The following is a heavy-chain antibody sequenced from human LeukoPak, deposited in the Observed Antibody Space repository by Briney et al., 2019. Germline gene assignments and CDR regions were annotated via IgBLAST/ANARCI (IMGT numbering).Heavy chain of an antibody. CDR3: ARSYGSGSYDY. Sequence: ASVKVSCKASGGTFSSYAISWVRQATGQGLEWMGWMNPNSGNTGYAQKFQGRITITRNTSISTAYMELSSLRSEDTAVYYCARSYGSGSYDYWGQGTLVTVSS. D-gene: IGHD3-10*01. CDR1: GGTFSSYA. CDR2: MNPNSGNT. V-gene: IGHV1-8*03. J-gene: IGHJ4*02.